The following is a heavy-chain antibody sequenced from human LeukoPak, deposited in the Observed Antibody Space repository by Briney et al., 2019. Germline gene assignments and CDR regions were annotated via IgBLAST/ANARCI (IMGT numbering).Heavy chain of an antibody. CDR1: GYSISSGYY. J-gene: IGHJ4*02. CDR2: IYHSGST. D-gene: IGHD3-16*02. CDR3: ARGYDYAWGSYRPYFDY. V-gene: IGHV4-38-2*02. Sequence: SETLSLTCTVSGYSISSGYYWGWIRQPPGKGLEWIGSIYHSGSTYYNPSLKSRVAISVDTSKSQFSLKLSSVTAADTAVYYCARGYDYAWGSYRPYFDYWGQGTLVTVSS.